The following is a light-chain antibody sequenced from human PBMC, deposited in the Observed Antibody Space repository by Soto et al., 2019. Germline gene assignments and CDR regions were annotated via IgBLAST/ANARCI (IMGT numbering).Light chain of an antibody. CDR3: QQYNVYWT. Sequence: GDRATITCRASEIISSSLAWYQQKPGKAPKILIYAASTLQSGVPSRFSGSGSGTDFTLTISCLQSEDFATYYCQQYNVYWTFGQGTKVDIK. V-gene: IGKV1-5*01. J-gene: IGKJ1*01. CDR1: EIISSS. CDR2: AAS.